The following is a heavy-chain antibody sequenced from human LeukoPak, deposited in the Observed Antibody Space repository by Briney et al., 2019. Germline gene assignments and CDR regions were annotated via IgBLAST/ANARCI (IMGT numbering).Heavy chain of an antibody. Sequence: GGSLRLSYAASGFTFSSYAMSWVRQSPGKGLEWVSAISGSGGSTYYADSVKGRFTISRDTSKNALYLQMNSLRAEDTAVYYCAKRTAIAGPYFDYWGQGTLVAVSS. J-gene: IGHJ4*02. CDR3: AKRTAIAGPYFDY. CDR2: ISGSGGST. D-gene: IGHD2/OR15-2a*01. V-gene: IGHV3-23*01. CDR1: GFTFSSYA.